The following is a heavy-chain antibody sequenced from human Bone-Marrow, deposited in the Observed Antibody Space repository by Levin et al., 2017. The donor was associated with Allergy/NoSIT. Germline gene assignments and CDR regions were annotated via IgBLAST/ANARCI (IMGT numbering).Heavy chain of an antibody. Sequence: KGLQWIGEISHSGSTNYNPSLKSRVTITVDTSKNQFSLILSSVTAADTAVYYCARRGYSGYMDVWGKGTTVTVSS. V-gene: IGHV4-34*01. CDR3: ARRGYSGYMDV. D-gene: IGHD5-12*01. J-gene: IGHJ6*04. CDR2: ISHSGST.